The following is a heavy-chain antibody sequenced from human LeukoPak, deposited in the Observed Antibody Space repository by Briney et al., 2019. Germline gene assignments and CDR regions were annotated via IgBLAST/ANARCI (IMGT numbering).Heavy chain of an antibody. CDR2: ISAYNGNT. D-gene: IGHD3-22*01. Sequence: ASVTVSCKASGYTFTKYGVAWVRQAPGQGREWMGWISAYNGNTNYAQKFQGRVTMTTDTSTSTAYMDLRSLRSDDTAVYYCARVKGFSNYYYYYMDVWGKGTTVSVSS. CDR3: ARVKGFSNYYYYYMDV. J-gene: IGHJ6*03. V-gene: IGHV1-18*01. CDR1: GYTFTKYG.